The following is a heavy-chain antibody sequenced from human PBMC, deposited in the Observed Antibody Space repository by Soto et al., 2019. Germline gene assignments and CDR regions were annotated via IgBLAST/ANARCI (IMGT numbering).Heavy chain of an antibody. D-gene: IGHD3-10*01. CDR1: GGSISSYY. Sequence: QVQLQESGPGLVKPSETLSLSCTVSGGSISSYYWSWFRQSPGKRMEWFGYVHRSWGSSYNPSLQSRVAISLDTSKSQFSLKVTSVTATDTAVYYCARQGFGPLHGLVDVWGQGTTVTVSS. J-gene: IGHJ6*02. CDR2: VHRSWGS. V-gene: IGHV4-59*08. CDR3: ARQGFGPLHGLVDV.